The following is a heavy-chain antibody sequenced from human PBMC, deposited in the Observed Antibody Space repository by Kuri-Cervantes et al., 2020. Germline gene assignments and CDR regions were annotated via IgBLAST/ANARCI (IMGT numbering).Heavy chain of an antibody. Sequence: GESLKISCAASGFTFSSYAMSWVRQAPGKGLEWVSAISGSGGSTYYADSVKGRFTISRDNSKNTLYLQMNSLRAEDTAVYYCAKDQVRQQLDSYGMDVWGQGTTVTVSS. CDR1: GFTFSSYA. J-gene: IGHJ6*02. CDR3: AKDQVRQQLDSYGMDV. CDR2: ISGSGGST. D-gene: IGHD6-13*01. V-gene: IGHV3-23*01.